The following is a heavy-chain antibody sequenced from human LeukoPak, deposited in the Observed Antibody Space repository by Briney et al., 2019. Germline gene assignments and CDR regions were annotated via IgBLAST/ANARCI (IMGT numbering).Heavy chain of an antibody. CDR2: INSDGFST. CDR3: ARGLSASCFDT. J-gene: IGHJ5*02. Sequence: GGSLRLSCAASGFTFSSFWIHWVRQVPGKGLVWVSRINSDGFSTSYADSVKGRFTISRDNAKNTLYLQVNSLRAEDTAVYYCARGLSASCFDTWGQGTLVTVSS. V-gene: IGHV3-74*01. CDR1: GFTFSSFW.